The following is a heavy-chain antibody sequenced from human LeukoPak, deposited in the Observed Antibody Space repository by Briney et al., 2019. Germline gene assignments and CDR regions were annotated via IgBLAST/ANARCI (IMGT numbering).Heavy chain of an antibody. CDR2: IYYSGST. J-gene: IGHJ4*02. CDR1: GGSISSSSYY. Sequence: PSETLSLTCTVSGGSISSSSYYWGWLRQPPGKGLEWIGSIYYSGSTYYNPSLKSRVTISVDTSKNQFSLKLSSVTAADTAVYYCASSSWYFDYWGQGTLVTVSS. CDR3: ASSSWYFDY. V-gene: IGHV4-39*07. D-gene: IGHD6-13*01.